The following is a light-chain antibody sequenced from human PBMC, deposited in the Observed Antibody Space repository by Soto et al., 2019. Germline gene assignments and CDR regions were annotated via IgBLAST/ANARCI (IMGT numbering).Light chain of an antibody. CDR1: SSDVGGYNY. J-gene: IGLJ1*01. Sequence: QSVLTQPRSVSGSPGQSVTISCTGTSSDVGGYNYVSWYQQHPGKAPKLMIYDVSKRPSGVPDRFSGSKSGNTASLTISGLQAEDEADYYCSSHTLSRALQVFGTGTKVTVL. CDR2: DVS. CDR3: SSHTLSRALQV. V-gene: IGLV2-11*01.